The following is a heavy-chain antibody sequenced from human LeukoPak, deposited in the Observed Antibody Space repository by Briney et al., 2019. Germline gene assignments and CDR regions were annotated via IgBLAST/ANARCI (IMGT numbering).Heavy chain of an antibody. V-gene: IGHV1-58*01. CDR1: GFTFTSSA. CDR3: AVVVAKGAFDI. D-gene: IGHD2-15*01. Sequence: GASVKVSCKASGFTFTSSAVQWVRQARGQRLEWIGWTVVGSGNTNYAQKFQERVTITRDMSTSTAYMELSSLRSEDTAVYYCAVVVAKGAFDIWGQGTMVTVSS. CDR2: TVVGSGNT. J-gene: IGHJ3*02.